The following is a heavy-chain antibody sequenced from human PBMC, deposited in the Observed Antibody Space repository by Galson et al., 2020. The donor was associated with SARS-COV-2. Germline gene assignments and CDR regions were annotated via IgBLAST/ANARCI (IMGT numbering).Heavy chain of an antibody. Sequence: ASVKVSCKVSGYTLTELSMHWVRQAPGKGLAWMGGFDPEDGETIYAQKLQGRVTMTEDTSTDTAYMELSSLRSEETAVYYWATAAAGYYYGSGRDSYYYYGMDVWGQGTTVTVSS. CDR1: GYTLTELS. V-gene: IGHV1-24*01. CDR2: FDPEDGET. J-gene: IGHJ6*02. D-gene: IGHD3-10*01. CDR3: ATAAAGYYYGSGRDSYYYYGMDV.